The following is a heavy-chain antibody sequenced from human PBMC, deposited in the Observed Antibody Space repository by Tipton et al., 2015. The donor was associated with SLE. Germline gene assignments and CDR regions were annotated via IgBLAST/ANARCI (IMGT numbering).Heavy chain of an antibody. Sequence: TLSLTCTVSGGSISSSSYYWGWIRQPPGKGLEWIGSIYYSGSTYYNPPLKSRVTISVDTSKNQFSLRLSSVTAADTAVYYCARKGGMSWFDPWGQGTLVTVSS. J-gene: IGHJ5*02. CDR1: GGSISSSSYY. CDR3: ARKGGMSWFDP. V-gene: IGHV4-39*07. CDR2: IYYSGST.